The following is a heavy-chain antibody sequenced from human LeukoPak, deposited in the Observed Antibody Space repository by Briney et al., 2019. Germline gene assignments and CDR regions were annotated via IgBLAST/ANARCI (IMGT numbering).Heavy chain of an antibody. CDR3: AYRRYSTSSFGSFDV. CDR1: GFSVSTSGVG. Sequence: ESGPTLVKPTQTLTLTCTFSGFSVSTSGVGVGWIRQPPGKALEWLALLYWDDSKPYNPSLRDRLTITQDTSKNQVVLTMTNMDPADTATYFCAYRRYSTSSFGSFDVWGQGTVVTVS. V-gene: IGHV2-5*02. CDR2: LYWDDSK. J-gene: IGHJ3*01. D-gene: IGHD6-6*01.